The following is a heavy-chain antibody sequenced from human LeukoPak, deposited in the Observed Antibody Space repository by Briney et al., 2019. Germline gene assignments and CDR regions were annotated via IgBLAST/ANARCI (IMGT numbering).Heavy chain of an antibody. Sequence: SGPTLVNPTQTLTLTCTFSGFSLSTSGVGVGWIRQPPGKALEWLALIYWDDDKRYSPSLKSRLTITKDTSKNQVVLTMTKRDPVDTATYFGAPQTGLELGLHPWGQGSLVTDCS. CDR1: GFSLSTSGVG. CDR3: APQTGLELGLHP. J-gene: IGHJ5*02. V-gene: IGHV2-5*02. CDR2: IYWDDDK. D-gene: IGHD1-7*01.